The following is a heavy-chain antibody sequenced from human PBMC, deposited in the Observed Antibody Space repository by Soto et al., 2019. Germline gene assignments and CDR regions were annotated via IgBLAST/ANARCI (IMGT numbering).Heavy chain of an antibody. Sequence: PGGSLRLSCAASGFTFSNAWMSWVRQAPGKGLEWVGRIKSKTDGGTTDYAAPVKGRFTISRDDSKNTLYLQMNSLKTEDTAVYYCTTDQIWRFDYLRPHWVNYWGQGTLVTVSS. CDR2: IKSKTDGGTT. CDR3: TTDQIWRFDYLRPHWVNY. V-gene: IGHV3-15*01. J-gene: IGHJ4*02. D-gene: IGHD3-3*01. CDR1: GFTFSNAW.